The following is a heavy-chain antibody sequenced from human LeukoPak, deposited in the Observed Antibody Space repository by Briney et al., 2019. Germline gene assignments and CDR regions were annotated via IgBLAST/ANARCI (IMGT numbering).Heavy chain of an antibody. Sequence: GASVKVSCKASGYTFTSYGISWVRQAPGQGLEWMGWISAYNGNTNYAQKLQGRVTMTTDTSTSTAYMELRSLRSDDTAVYYCASTQLRRSGRSYYFDYWGQGTLVTVSS. CDR2: ISAYNGNT. CDR1: GYTFTSYG. J-gene: IGHJ4*02. CDR3: ASTQLRRSGRSYYFDY. D-gene: IGHD1-26*01. V-gene: IGHV1-18*01.